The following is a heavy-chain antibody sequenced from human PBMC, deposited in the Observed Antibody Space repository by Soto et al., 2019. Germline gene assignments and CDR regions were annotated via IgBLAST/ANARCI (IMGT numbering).Heavy chain of an antibody. D-gene: IGHD2-8*01. CDR2: LYSSGST. CDR1: GASVSRYY. V-gene: IGHV4-59*02. CDR3: ARRVSAYYDF. J-gene: IGHJ4*02. Sequence: QVQLQESGPGLVKPSETLSLTCTVSGASVSRYYVAWIRQSPGKGLEWIGFLYSSGSTNYNSSRKSRVTISVDTSKTQFSLRLSSVTAADTAVYYCARRVSAYYDFWGQGTRVTVSS.